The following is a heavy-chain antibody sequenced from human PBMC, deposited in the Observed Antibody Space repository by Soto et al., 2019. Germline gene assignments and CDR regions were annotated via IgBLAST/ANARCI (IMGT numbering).Heavy chain of an antibody. CDR1: GGSFSGYY. CDR2: INHSGST. CDR3: ARVLVLFEGGCLIDY. J-gene: IGHJ4*02. D-gene: IGHD6-19*01. Sequence: PSETLSLTCAVYGGSFSGYYLSWIRQPPGKGLEWIGEINHSGSTNYNPSLKSRVTISVDTSKNQFSLKLSSVTAADTAVYYCARVLVLFEGGCLIDYWGQGTLVTVSS. V-gene: IGHV4-34*01.